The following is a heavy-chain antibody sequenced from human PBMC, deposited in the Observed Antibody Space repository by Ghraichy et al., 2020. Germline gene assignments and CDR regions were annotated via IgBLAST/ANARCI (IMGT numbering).Heavy chain of an antibody. CDR2: ISAYNGNT. D-gene: IGHD3-10*01. CDR1: GYTFTSYG. CDR3: ARDERVLLWFGELFDY. V-gene: IGHV1-18*01. Sequence: ASVKVSCKASGYTFTSYGISWVRQAPGQGLEGMGWISAYNGNTNYAQKLQGRVTMTTDTSTSTAYMELRSLRSDDTAVYYCARDERVLLWFGELFDYWGQGTLVTVSS. J-gene: IGHJ4*02.